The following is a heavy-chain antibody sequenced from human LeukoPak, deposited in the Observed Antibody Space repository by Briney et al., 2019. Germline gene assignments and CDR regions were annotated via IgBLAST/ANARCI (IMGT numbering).Heavy chain of an antibody. CDR3: ARAVLYYDSSGYPLCWFDP. J-gene: IGHJ5*02. V-gene: IGHV1-46*01. CDR2: INPSGGST. CDR1: GYTFTSYY. Sequence: ASVKVSCKASGYTFTSYYMHWVRQAPGQGLEWMGIINPSGGSTSHAQKFQGRVTMTRDMSTSTVYMELSSLRSEDTAVDYCARAVLYYDSSGYPLCWFDPWGQGTLVTVSS. D-gene: IGHD3-22*01.